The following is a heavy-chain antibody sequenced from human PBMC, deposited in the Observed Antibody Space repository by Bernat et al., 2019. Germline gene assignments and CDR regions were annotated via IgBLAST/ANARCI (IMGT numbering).Heavy chain of an antibody. D-gene: IGHD3-3*01. CDR2: IYYSGST. CDR1: GGSISSYY. V-gene: IGHV4-59*01. J-gene: IGHJ2*01. CDR3: ARDPTYYDFWSGYYTPHWYFDL. Sequence: QVQLQESGPGLVKPSETLSLTCTVSGGSISSYYWSWIRQPPGKGLEWIGYIYYSGSTNYNPSLKSRVTISVDTSKNQFSLKLSSVTAADTAVYYCARDPTYYDFWSGYYTPHWYFDLWGRGTLVTVSS.